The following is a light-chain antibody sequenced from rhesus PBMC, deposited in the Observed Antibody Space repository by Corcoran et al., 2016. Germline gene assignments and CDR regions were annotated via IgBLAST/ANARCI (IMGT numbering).Light chain of an antibody. CDR2: GAS. V-gene: IGKV3-10*01. CDR1: QSVYSY. J-gene: IGKJ3*01. Sequence: QVILTQSPATLSLSPGERATLSCRASQSVYSYLAWYQQKPGQAPRLLISGASSRAPGIPARLSGSGAGTDFTLTISSLEPEDVGVYHCYQHTSGYTFGPGTKLDIK. CDR3: YQHTSGYT.